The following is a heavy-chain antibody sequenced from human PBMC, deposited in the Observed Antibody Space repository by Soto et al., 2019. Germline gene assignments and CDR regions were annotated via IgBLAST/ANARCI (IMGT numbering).Heavy chain of an antibody. D-gene: IGHD3-10*01. Sequence: QVQVVQSGVEVRRPGSSVKVSCKASGDTFKNCVISWVRQAPGQGLEWMGGIIPLFGTTDFAQRFQGRLTLTTDESTTTAYLELSRLRSEDTATYYCAAELGFGKLSVVWGQGNTVIVSS. CDR2: IIPLFGTT. CDR3: AAELGFGKLSVV. V-gene: IGHV1-69*01. J-gene: IGHJ6*02. CDR1: GDTFKNCV.